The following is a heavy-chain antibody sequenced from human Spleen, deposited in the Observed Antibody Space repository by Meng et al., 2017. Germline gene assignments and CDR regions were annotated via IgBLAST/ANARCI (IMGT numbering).Heavy chain of an antibody. J-gene: IGHJ4*02. CDR3: AREERDSSGYYPDY. V-gene: IGHV3-33*08. CDR2: IWYDGYNT. CDR1: GFTFSSYG. Sequence: GGSLRLSCAASGFTFSSYGMHWVRQAPGKGLEWVALIWYDGYNTYYTDSVKGRFTISRNNSKNTLYLQMNSLRAEDTAVYYCAREERDSSGYYPDYWGQGTLVTVSS. D-gene: IGHD3-22*01.